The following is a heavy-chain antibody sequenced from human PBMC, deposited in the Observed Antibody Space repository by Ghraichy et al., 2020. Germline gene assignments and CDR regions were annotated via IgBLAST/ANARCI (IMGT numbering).Heavy chain of an antibody. CDR3: AHSTAYYDFWSGYYEYYFDY. CDR1: GFSLSTSGVG. D-gene: IGHD3-3*01. CDR2: IYWDDDK. Sequence: SGPTLVKPTQTLTLTCTFSGFSLSTSGVGVGWIRQPPGKALEWLALIYWDDDKRYSPSLKSRLTITKDTSKNQVVLTMTNMDPVDTATYYCAHSTAYYDFWSGYYEYYFDYWGQGTLVTVSS. V-gene: IGHV2-5*02. J-gene: IGHJ4*02.